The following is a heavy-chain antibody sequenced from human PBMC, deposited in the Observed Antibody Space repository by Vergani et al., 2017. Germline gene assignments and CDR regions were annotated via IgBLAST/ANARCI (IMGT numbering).Heavy chain of an antibody. Sequence: VNLVGSGGGVVQPGRSLRLSCAASGFTFDDYGMSWVRQAPGKGLEWVSGINWNGGSTGYADSVKGRFTISRDNAKNSLYLQMNSLRAEDTAVYYCAKDPSSPTVTSDYYYYYGMDVWGQGTTVTVSS. J-gene: IGHJ6*02. V-gene: IGHV3-20*04. CDR3: AKDPSSPTVTSDYYYYYGMDV. CDR2: INWNGGST. CDR1: GFTFDDYG. D-gene: IGHD4-11*01.